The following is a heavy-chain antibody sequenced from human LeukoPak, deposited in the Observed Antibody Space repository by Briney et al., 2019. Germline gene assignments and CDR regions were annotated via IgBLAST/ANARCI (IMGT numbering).Heavy chain of an antibody. CDR2: IIPILGIA. D-gene: IGHD2-2*01. J-gene: IGHJ6*02. Sequence: ASVKVSCKASGGTFSSYAIRWVRQAPGQGLEWMGRIIPILGIANYAQKFQGRVTITADKSTSTAYMERSSLRSEDTAVYYCARSVVVPAANGMDVWGQGTTVTVSS. CDR3: ARSVVVPAANGMDV. CDR1: GGTFSSYA. V-gene: IGHV1-69*04.